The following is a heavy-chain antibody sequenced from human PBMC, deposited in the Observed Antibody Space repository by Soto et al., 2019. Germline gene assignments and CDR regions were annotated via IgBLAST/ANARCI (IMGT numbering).Heavy chain of an antibody. CDR3: AREYSGYAYYYYGMDV. V-gene: IGHV4-61*01. CDR2: IYYSGST. Sequence: SETLSLTCTVSGGSVSSGSYYWSWIRQPPGKGLEWIGYIYYSGSTNYNPSLKSRVTISVDTSKNQFSLKLSSVTAADTAVYYCAREYSGYAYYYYGMDVGGQGTTVTVSS. J-gene: IGHJ6*02. CDR1: GGSVSSGSYY. D-gene: IGHD5-12*01.